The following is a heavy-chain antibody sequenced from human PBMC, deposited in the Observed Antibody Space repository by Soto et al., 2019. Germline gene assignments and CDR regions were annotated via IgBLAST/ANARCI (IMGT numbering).Heavy chain of an antibody. CDR1: GGTFSSYT. CDR3: ARGVDYYGSGTLPAGGAFDI. CDR2: IIPILGIA. D-gene: IGHD3-10*01. V-gene: IGHV1-69*02. J-gene: IGHJ3*02. Sequence: QVQLVQSGAEVKKPGSSVKVSCKASGGTFSSYTISWVRQAPGQGLEWMGRIIPILGIANYAQKFQGRVTITADKSTSTAYMELSSLRSEDTAVYYCARGVDYYGSGTLPAGGAFDIWGQGTMVTVSS.